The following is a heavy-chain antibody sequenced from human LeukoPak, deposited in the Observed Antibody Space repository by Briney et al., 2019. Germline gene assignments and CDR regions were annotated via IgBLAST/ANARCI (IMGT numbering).Heavy chain of an antibody. CDR2: IIPIFGTA. CDR3: ASVDIVATIPNDAFDI. J-gene: IGHJ3*02. V-gene: IGHV1-69*06. D-gene: IGHD5-12*01. Sequence: SVKVSCKASGGTFSSYAISWVRQAPGQGLEWMGGIIPIFGTANYAQKFQGRVTITADKSTSTAYMELSSLRSEDTAVYYCASVDIVATIPNDAFDIWGQGTMVTVSS. CDR1: GGTFSSYA.